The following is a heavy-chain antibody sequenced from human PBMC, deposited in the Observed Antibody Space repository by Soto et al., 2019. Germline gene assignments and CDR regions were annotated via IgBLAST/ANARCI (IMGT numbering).Heavy chain of an antibody. CDR2: IYYSGST. CDR3: ARGVPNTGYNSTWYEKWFDP. V-gene: IGHV4-59*01. D-gene: IGHD6-13*01. CDR1: GGSINDYY. J-gene: IGHJ5*02. Sequence: SETLSLTCTVSGGSINDYYWNWIRKPPGKGLEWLGYIYYSGSTNYSPARKSRVTISVDTSKNQFSLKVTSVTAADTAVYYCARGVPNTGYNSTWYEKWFDPWGQGTLVPVSS.